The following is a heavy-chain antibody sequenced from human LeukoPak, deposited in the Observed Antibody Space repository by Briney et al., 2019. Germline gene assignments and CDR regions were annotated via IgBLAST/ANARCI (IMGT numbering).Heavy chain of an antibody. J-gene: IGHJ4*02. CDR3: ARIMLSWREFDC. Sequence: SVKVSCTASGFTFTSSAVQWVRQARGQRLEWIGWIVVGSGNTNYAQKFQERVTITRDMSTSTAYMELSSLRSEDTAVYYCARIMLSWREFDCWGQGTLVTVSS. D-gene: IGHD2-15*01. V-gene: IGHV1-58*01. CDR1: GFTFTSSA. CDR2: IVVGSGNT.